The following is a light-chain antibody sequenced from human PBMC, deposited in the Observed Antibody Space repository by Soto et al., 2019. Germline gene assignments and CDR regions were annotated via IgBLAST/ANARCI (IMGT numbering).Light chain of an antibody. J-gene: IGKJ1*01. Sequence: DVVMTQSPLSLPVTLGQPASISCRSSRSLVYSDGNAYLNWFQQRPGQSPRRLIYKASNRDSGVXDXXRDSRSGTEFTLQISRVEAEDVGVYYCMQATHWPPTFGRGTRVEIK. CDR2: KAS. CDR1: RSLVYSDGNAY. V-gene: IGKV2-30*01. CDR3: MQATHWPPT.